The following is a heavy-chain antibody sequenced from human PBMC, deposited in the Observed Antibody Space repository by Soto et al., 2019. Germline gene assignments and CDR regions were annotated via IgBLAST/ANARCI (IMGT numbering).Heavy chain of an antibody. D-gene: IGHD2-15*01. CDR1: GYTFTSYG. V-gene: IGHV1-18*01. CDR3: ARDTPVVVVAARFDY. Sequence: QVQLVQSGAEVKKPGASVKVSCKASGYTFTSYGISWVRQAPGQGLEWMGWISAYNGNTNYAQKLQGRVTMTTDTTTSTAYMELRSLRSDDTAVYYCARDTPVVVVAARFDYWGQGTLVTVSS. CDR2: ISAYNGNT. J-gene: IGHJ4*02.